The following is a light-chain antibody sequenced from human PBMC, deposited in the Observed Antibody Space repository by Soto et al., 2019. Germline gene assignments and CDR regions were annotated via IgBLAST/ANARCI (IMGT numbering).Light chain of an antibody. J-gene: IGKJ2*01. CDR3: QQTDHFPHT. CDR2: DSS. CDR1: QGISNW. V-gene: IGKV1-12*01. Sequence: DVQMTQSPSSVSASIGDTVTITCRASQGISNWLAWYQQKPGKAPNLLVYDSSNLQSGVPSRFSGSGSGTDFSLTVSSLQPEDFATYYCQQTDHFPHTFGQGTKLDIK.